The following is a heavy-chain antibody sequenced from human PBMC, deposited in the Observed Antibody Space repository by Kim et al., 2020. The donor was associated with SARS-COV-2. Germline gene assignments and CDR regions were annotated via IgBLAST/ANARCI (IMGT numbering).Heavy chain of an antibody. D-gene: IGHD2-2*01. V-gene: IGHV3-23*03. Sequence: GGSLRLSCAASGFTFSSYAMSWVRQAPGKGLEWVSVIYSGGSSTYDADSVKGRFTISRDNSKNTLYLQMNSLRAEDTAVYYCAKDQTQYCSSTSCYRSYYYYYGMDVWGHGTTVTVSS. CDR3: AKDQTQYCSSTSCYRSYYYYYGMDV. CDR1: GFTFSSYA. CDR2: IYSGGSST. J-gene: IGHJ6*02.